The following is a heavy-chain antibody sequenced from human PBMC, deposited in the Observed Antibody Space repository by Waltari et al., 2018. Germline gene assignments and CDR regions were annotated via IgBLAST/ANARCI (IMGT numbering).Heavy chain of an antibody. CDR2: IIPSLGRA. CDR3: ARERVGATIYYGMDV. V-gene: IGHV1-69*08. D-gene: IGHD1-26*01. J-gene: IGHJ6*02. Sequence: QVQLVQSGAEVKKPGSSVKVSCKASGGTFSSYTISWVRQAPGQGLEWMGRIIPSLGRANYAQKFQGRVTITADKSTSTAYMELSSLRSEDTAVYYCARERVGATIYYGMDVWGQGTTVTVSS. CDR1: GGTFSSYT.